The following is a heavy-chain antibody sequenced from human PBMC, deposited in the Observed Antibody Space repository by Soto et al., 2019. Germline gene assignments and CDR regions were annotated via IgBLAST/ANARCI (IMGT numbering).Heavy chain of an antibody. CDR3: ARGRIAARFAGYFDY. CDR1: GGTFSSYA. CDR2: IIPIFGTA. V-gene: IGHV1-69*13. Sequence: ASVKVSCKASGGTFSSYAISWVRQASGQGLEWMGGIIPIFGTANYAQKFQGRVTITADESTSTAYMELSSLRSEDTAVYYCARGRIAARFAGYFDYWGQGTLVTVSS. D-gene: IGHD6-6*01. J-gene: IGHJ4*02.